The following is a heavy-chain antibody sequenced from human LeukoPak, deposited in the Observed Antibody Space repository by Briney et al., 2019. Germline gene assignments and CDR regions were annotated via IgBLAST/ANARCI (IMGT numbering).Heavy chain of an antibody. V-gene: IGHV4-4*02. Sequence: PSETLSLTCAVSGGSISSSNWWSWVRQPPGKGLEWIGEIYHSGSTNYNPSLKSRVSISIDTSKSQFSLKLSSVTAADTAVYYCARSRGVLTGSDYWGQGTLVTVSS. CDR2: IYHSGST. J-gene: IGHJ4*02. D-gene: IGHD3-9*01. CDR3: ARSRGVLTGSDY. CDR1: GGSISSSNW.